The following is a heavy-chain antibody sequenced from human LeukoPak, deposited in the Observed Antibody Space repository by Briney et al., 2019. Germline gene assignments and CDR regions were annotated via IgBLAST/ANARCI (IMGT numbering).Heavy chain of an antibody. D-gene: IGHD1-26*01. J-gene: IGHJ4*02. CDR2: INPSGGST. V-gene: IGHV1-46*01. CDR3: ARARGSVDFDY. CDR1: GYTFTSYG. Sequence: ASVKVSCKASGYTFTSYGISWVRQAPGQGLEWMGIINPSGGSTSYAQKFQGRVTMTRDTSTSTVYMELSSLRSEDTAVYYCARARGSVDFDYWGQGTLVTVSS.